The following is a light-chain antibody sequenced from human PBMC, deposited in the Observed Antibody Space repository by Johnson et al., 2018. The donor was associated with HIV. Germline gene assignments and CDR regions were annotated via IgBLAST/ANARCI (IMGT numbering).Light chain of an antibody. CDR3: GTWDDSPNFV. CDR2: ENN. V-gene: IGLV1-51*01. Sequence: QSVLTQPPSVSAAPGQKVTISCSGSSSNIGKNYVSWYQQLPGKAPKLLIYENNERPSGIPDRFSGSKSGTSATLGITGLQTGDEADYYCGTWDDSPNFVFGTGTKVTVL. CDR1: SSNIGKNY. J-gene: IGLJ1*01.